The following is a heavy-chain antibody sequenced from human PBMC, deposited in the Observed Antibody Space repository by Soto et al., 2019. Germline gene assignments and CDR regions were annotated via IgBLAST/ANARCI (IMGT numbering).Heavy chain of an antibody. D-gene: IGHD1-7*01. Sequence: QVQLQQWGAGLLKPSETLSLTFAVYGESYSGHYWSWIRQPPGKGLEWIGEISPGGSTNYKPSLQSRVTMSGDTSKNQFSLKLSAVTAADTAVYYCARGRGGLHRTAELHSWGQGTLVTVSS. V-gene: IGHV4-34*01. CDR3: ARGRGGLHRTAELHS. J-gene: IGHJ4*02. CDR1: GESYSGHY. CDR2: ISPGGST.